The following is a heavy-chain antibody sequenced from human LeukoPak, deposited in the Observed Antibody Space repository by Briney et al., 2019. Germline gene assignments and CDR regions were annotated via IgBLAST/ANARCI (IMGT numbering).Heavy chain of an antibody. CDR2: ISPYNGNT. CDR3: ARVGLEAWICFVVFDS. V-gene: IGHV1-18*01. Sequence: GASVKVSCKASGYTFTNYGVSWVRQATGQGLEWMGWISPYNGNTNYAQNFQDRITMTTDTSTNTAYMELRSLKSADTAVYYCARVGLEAWICFVVFDSWGQGTLVAVSS. CDR1: GYTFTNYG. D-gene: IGHD5-12*01. J-gene: IGHJ4*02.